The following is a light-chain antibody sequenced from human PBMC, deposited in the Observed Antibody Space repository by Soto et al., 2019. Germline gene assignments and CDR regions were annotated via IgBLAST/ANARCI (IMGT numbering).Light chain of an antibody. Sequence: QSVLTQPPSASGTPGQRVTISCSGSRSNIGSNTVNWYQQLPGTAPKLLIYSYNQRPSGVPDRFSGSKSGTSASLAISGLQSEDEADYYCAAWDDSLTGYVFGTRTKLTVL. CDR1: RSNIGSNT. V-gene: IGLV1-44*01. CDR2: SYN. CDR3: AAWDDSLTGYV. J-gene: IGLJ1*01.